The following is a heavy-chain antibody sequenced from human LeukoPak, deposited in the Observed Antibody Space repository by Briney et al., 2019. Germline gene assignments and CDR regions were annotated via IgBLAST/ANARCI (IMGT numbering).Heavy chain of an antibody. V-gene: IGHV3-48*01. Sequence: GGSLRLSCAASGFTFSSYGMSWVRQAPGKGLEWVSYISSSGTTIYYADSVKGRFTISRDNSKNTLYLQMNSLRAEDTAVYYCARLERGSSWYGNYYYYMDVWGKGTTVTISS. D-gene: IGHD6-13*01. CDR3: ARLERGSSWYGNYYYYMDV. J-gene: IGHJ6*03. CDR1: GFTFSSYG. CDR2: ISSSGTTI.